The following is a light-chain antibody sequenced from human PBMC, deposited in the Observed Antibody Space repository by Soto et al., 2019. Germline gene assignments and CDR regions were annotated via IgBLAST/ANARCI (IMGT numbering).Light chain of an antibody. CDR3: QQTYTSPPT. Sequence: DIQMTQSPSSLSASVGDRVTITCRASQTISTYLHWYQQMPGTSPKLLIYAASTLQRGVPSRFSGSGSGTDFTLTINSLQPEDFATYFCQQTYTSPPTFGQGTKLDIK. CDR2: AAS. CDR1: QTISTY. J-gene: IGKJ2*01. V-gene: IGKV1-39*01.